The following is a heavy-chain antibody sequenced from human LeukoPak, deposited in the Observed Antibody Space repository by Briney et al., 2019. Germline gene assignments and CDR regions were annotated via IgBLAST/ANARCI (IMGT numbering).Heavy chain of an antibody. Sequence: SETLSLTCAVYGGSFSGYYWSWIRQPPGKGLEWIGEINHSGSTNYNPSLKSRVTISVDTSKNQFSLKLSSVTAADTAVYYCARGVRGRDGYNLSIFYDYWGQGTLVTVSS. CDR3: ARGVRGRDGYNLSIFYDY. V-gene: IGHV4-34*01. CDR2: INHSGST. D-gene: IGHD5-24*01. CDR1: GGSFSGYY. J-gene: IGHJ4*02.